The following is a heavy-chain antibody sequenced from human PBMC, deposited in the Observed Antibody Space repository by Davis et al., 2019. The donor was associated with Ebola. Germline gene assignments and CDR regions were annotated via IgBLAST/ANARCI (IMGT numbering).Heavy chain of an antibody. CDR3: ARFPAVYYYYYGMDV. J-gene: IGHJ6*02. CDR2: INHSGST. Sequence: SETLSLTCTVSGGSITSYYWSWIRQPPGKGLEWIGEINHSGSTNYNPSLKSRVTISVDTSKNQFSLKLSSVTAADTAVYYCARFPAVYYYYYGMDVWGQGTTVTVSS. CDR1: GGSITSYY. D-gene: IGHD2-2*01. V-gene: IGHV4-34*01.